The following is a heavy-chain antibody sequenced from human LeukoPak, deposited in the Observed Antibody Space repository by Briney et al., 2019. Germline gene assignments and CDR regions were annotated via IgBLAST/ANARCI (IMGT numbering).Heavy chain of an antibody. CDR3: ARYYDFWSGYYGY. J-gene: IGHJ4*02. V-gene: IGHV1-8*03. D-gene: IGHD3-3*01. CDR1: GYTFTSYD. Sequence: ASVKVSCKASGYTFTSYDINWVRQATGQGLEWMGWMNPNSGNTGYAQKFQGRVTITRNTSISTAYMELSSLRSEDTAVYYCARYYDFWSGYYGYWGQGILVTVSS. CDR2: MNPNSGNT.